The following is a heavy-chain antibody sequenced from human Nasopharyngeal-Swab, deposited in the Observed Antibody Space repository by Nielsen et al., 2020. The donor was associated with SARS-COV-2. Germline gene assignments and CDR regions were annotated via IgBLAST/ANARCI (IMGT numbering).Heavy chain of an antibody. CDR2: ISYSGST. D-gene: IGHD2-2*01. Sequence: SETLSLTCTVSGGSISSYYWTWIRQPPGKGLECIGYISYSGSTNYNPSLKSRVTISVDTSKNQFPLKLSSVTAADTAVYYCTRRTLSSSGYYFDYWGQGTLVTVSS. CDR3: TRRTLSSSGYYFDY. J-gene: IGHJ4*02. V-gene: IGHV4-59*08. CDR1: GGSISSYY.